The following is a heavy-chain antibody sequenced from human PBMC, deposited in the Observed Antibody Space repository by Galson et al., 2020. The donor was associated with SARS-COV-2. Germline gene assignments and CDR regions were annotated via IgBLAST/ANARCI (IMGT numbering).Heavy chain of an antibody. CDR2: IIPIFGTA. CDR3: ARERWDYGDLTGVGYYYYYYMDV. V-gene: IGHV1-69*06. J-gene: IGHJ6*03. D-gene: IGHD4-17*01. Sequence: ASVKVSCKASGGTFSSYAISWVRQAPGQGLEWMGRIIPIFGTANYAQKFQGRVTITADKSTSTAYMELSSLRSEDTAVYYCARERWDYGDLTGVGYYYYYYMDVWGKGTTVTISS. CDR1: GGTFSSYA.